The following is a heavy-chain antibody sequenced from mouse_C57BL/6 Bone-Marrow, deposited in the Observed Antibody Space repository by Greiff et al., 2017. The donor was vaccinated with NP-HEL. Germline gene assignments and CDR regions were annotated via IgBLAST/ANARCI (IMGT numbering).Heavy chain of an antibody. CDR3: ARGGNYGGFAY. CDR2: IYPRDGST. D-gene: IGHD2-1*01. V-gene: IGHV1-85*01. Sequence: VKLVESGPELVKPGASVKLSCKASGYTFTSYDINWVKQRPGQGLEWIGWIYPRDGSTKYNEKFKGKATLTVDTSSSTAYMELHSLTSEDSAVYFCARGGNYGGFAYWGQGTLVTVSA. J-gene: IGHJ3*01. CDR1: GYTFTSYD.